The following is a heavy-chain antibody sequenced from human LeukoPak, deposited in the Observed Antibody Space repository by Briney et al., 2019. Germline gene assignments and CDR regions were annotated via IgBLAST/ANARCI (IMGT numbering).Heavy chain of an antibody. CDR2: MNIDGSEK. J-gene: IGHJ4*02. V-gene: IGHV3-7*01. CDR1: GFTFSNYW. Sequence: GGSLRLSCAPSGFTFSNYWMGWVRQAPGKRPEWVANMNIDGSEKYYADSVKGRFSISRDNARNSVYLQMASLRVEDTAVYYCARDPVEWELLLDYWGQGTLVTVSS. CDR3: ARDPVEWELLLDY. D-gene: IGHD1-26*01.